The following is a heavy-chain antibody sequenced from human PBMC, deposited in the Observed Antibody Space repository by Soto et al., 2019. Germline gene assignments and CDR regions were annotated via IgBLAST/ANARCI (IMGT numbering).Heavy chain of an antibody. J-gene: IGHJ5*02. CDR2: IYYSGST. V-gene: IGHV4-30-4*01. CDR1: GGSISSGDYY. Sequence: SETLSLTCTVSGGSISSGDYYWSWIRQPPGKGLEWIGYIYYSGSTYYNPSLKSRVTISVDTSKNQFSLKLSSVTAADTAVYYCARAREPGYCSGGSCPRDSWFDPWGQGTLVTVSS. CDR3: ARAREPGYCSGGSCPRDSWFDP. D-gene: IGHD2-15*01.